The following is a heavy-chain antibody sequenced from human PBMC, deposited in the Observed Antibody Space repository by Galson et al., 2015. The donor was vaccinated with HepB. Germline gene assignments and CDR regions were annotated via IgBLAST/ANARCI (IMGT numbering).Heavy chain of an antibody. J-gene: IGHJ6*02. Sequence: SVKVSCKASGYTFTGYYMHWVRQAPGQGLEWMGRINPNSGGTNYAQKFQGRVTMTRDTSISTAYMELSRLRSDDTAVYYCARAIAVAGPYYYYYCMDVWGQGTTVTVSS. CDR3: ARAIAVAGPYYYYYCMDV. CDR2: INPNSGGT. D-gene: IGHD6-19*01. V-gene: IGHV1-2*06. CDR1: GYTFTGYY.